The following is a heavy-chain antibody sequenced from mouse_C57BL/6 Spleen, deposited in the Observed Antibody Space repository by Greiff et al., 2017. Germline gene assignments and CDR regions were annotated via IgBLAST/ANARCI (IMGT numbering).Heavy chain of an antibody. D-gene: IGHD4-1*01. CDR2: ISSGGDYI. CDR1: GFTFSSYA. V-gene: IGHV5-9-1*02. CDR3: TKLGLGGFAY. Sequence: EVKVVESGEGLVKPGGSLKLSCAASGFTFSSYAMSWVRQTPEKRLEWVAYISSGGDYIYYADTVKGRFTISRDNARNTLYLQMSSLKSEDTAMYYCTKLGLGGFAYWGQGTLVTVSA. J-gene: IGHJ3*01.